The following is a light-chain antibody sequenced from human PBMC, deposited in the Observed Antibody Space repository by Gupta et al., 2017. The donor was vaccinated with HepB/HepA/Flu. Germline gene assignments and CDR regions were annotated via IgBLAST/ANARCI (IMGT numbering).Light chain of an antibody. J-gene: IGKJ3*01. Sequence: EIVLTQSPATLSLSPGERATLSCRATQSVGTYLAWYQHKPGQAPRLLIYDASNRATGIPARFGGSGSGTDFTLTISSREPEDFAVYYCQQHSDWPLFTFGHGTIVDIK. CDR2: DAS. CDR1: QSVGTY. V-gene: IGKV3-11*01. CDR3: QQHSDWPLFT.